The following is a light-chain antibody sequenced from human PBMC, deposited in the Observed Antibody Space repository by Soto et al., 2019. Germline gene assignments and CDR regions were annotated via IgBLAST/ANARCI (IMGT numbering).Light chain of an antibody. CDR2: EVS. J-gene: IGLJ1*01. V-gene: IGLV2-8*01. Sequence: QSVLTQPPSASGAPGQSVTISCTGTSSDVGGYNYVSWYQQHPGKAPKLMIYEVSKRPSGVPDRFSGSKSGNTASLTVSGLQAEDEAKYYRSSYAGRNRHFATGPKVTDL. CDR1: SSDVGGYNY. CDR3: SSYAGRNRH.